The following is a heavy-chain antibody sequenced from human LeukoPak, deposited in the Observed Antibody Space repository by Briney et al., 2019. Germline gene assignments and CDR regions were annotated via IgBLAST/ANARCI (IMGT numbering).Heavy chain of an antibody. Sequence: SQTLSLTCAVYGESFSGYYWTWIRQSPGKGLECIGEINESGNTNYNPSLKSRVTLSVDTSKNQFSLRLRSVTAADTALYYCARARGTVPLDYWGQGTLVTVSS. CDR1: GESFSGYY. D-gene: IGHD1/OR15-1a*01. CDR2: INESGNT. V-gene: IGHV4-34*01. CDR3: ARARGTVPLDY. J-gene: IGHJ4*02.